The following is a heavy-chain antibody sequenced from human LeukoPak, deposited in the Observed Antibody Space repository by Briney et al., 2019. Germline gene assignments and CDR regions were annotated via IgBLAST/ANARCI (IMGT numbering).Heavy chain of an antibody. CDR3: ARGTWSIIVAKDGMDV. J-gene: IGHJ6*02. Sequence: ASVKVSCKASGYTFISYGISWVRQAPGQGLEWMGWISAYNGTTHYAQRLQGRVTMTTDTSTSTVYMELRSLRSDDSAVYFCARGTWSIIVAKDGMDVWGQGTTVTVSS. CDR2: ISAYNGTT. CDR1: GYTFISYG. V-gene: IGHV1-18*01. D-gene: IGHD5-12*01.